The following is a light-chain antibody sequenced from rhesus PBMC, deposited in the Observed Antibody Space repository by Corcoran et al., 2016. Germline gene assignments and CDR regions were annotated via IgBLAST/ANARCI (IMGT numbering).Light chain of an antibody. J-gene: IGKJ3*01. CDR3: QETSNLFT. Sequence: EIVMTQSPATLSLSPGETATISCRSSQSLSNKLAWSQQKPGQAPRLLIYGASSRATGIPERFSGNGSGTDFTLTISSLEPEDFAVYYCQETSNLFTFGPGTKLDIK. V-gene: IGKV3-31*02. CDR1: QSLSNK. CDR2: GAS.